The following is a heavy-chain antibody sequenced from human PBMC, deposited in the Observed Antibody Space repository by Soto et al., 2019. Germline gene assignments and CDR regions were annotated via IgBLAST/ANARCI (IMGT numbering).Heavy chain of an antibody. Sequence: EVQLVESGGGLVQPGGSLRLSCAASGFTVSSNYMSWVRQAPGKGLEWVSVIYSGGSTYYADSVKGRFTISRDNSKSTLYLQMISLRAEDTAVYYCAREATMVRGVVGYGGQGTLVTVSS. CDR1: GFTVSSNY. D-gene: IGHD3-10*01. V-gene: IGHV3-66*01. CDR2: IYSGGST. J-gene: IGHJ4*02. CDR3: AREATMVRGVVGY.